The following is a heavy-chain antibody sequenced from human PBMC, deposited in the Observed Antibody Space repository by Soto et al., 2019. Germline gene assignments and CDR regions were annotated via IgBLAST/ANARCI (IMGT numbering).Heavy chain of an antibody. CDR1: GYTLTELS. Sequence: ASVKVSCKVSGYTLTELSMHWVRQAPGKGLEWMGGFDPEDGETIYAQKFQGRVTMTEDTSTDTAYMELSSLRFEDTAVYYCATGVSGVYSYGPSGSVWGQGTTVTVSS. CDR3: ATGVSGVYSYGPSGSV. CDR2: FDPEDGET. V-gene: IGHV1-24*01. D-gene: IGHD5-18*01. J-gene: IGHJ6*02.